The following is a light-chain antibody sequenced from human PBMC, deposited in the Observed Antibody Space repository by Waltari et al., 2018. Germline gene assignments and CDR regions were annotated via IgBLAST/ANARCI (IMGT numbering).Light chain of an antibody. Sequence: QSVLTQPPSASAAPGQRVNIPCSGSTSNIGNNFVYWNQQLPGTAPRLVIHRDSQRPSVIPDRFSGSKSGTSASLAISGLRSEDEADYYCASWDDILIGRLFGGGTKLTVL. CDR1: TSNIGNNF. CDR2: RDS. J-gene: IGLJ2*01. V-gene: IGLV1-47*01. CDR3: ASWDDILIGRL.